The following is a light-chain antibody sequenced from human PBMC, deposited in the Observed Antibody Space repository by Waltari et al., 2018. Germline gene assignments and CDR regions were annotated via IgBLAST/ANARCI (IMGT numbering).Light chain of an antibody. CDR1: RSDVGSYNL. J-gene: IGLJ3*02. CDR2: EVS. V-gene: IGLV2-23*02. Sequence: QSALTQPASVSGSPGQSITISCTGTRSDVGSYNLVCWYQQYPGKAPKLMIYEVSKRPSGVSNRFSGSKSGDTASLTISGLQAEDEADYYCCSYAGFSFWVFGGGTKVTVL. CDR3: CSYAGFSFWV.